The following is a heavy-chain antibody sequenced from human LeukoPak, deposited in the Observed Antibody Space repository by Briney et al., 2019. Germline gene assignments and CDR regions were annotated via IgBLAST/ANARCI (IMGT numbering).Heavy chain of an antibody. V-gene: IGHV3-66*01. CDR2: IYSGGST. CDR3: ATYSSSWTPFDY. J-gene: IGHJ4*02. Sequence: GGSLRLSCAASGFTVSSNYMSWVRQAPGKGLEWVSVIYSGGSTYYADSVKGRFTISRDNSKNTLYLQMNSLRAEDTAVYYCATYSSSWTPFDYRGQGTLVTVSS. CDR1: GFTVSSNY. D-gene: IGHD6-13*01.